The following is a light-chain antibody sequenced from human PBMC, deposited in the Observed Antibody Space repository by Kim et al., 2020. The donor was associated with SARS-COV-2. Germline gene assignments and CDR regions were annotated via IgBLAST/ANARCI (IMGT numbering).Light chain of an antibody. J-gene: IGKJ1*01. CDR3: QKYDSAPWT. V-gene: IGKV1-27*01. Sequence: DIQMTQSPSSLSASVGDEVTITCRASQGISNYLALYQQKPGKAPKLLIYATSTLQSGVPSRFRGSRSGTDFTLIITRLQPEDVATYYCQKYDSAPWTFGQGTKVDIK. CDR1: QGISNY. CDR2: ATS.